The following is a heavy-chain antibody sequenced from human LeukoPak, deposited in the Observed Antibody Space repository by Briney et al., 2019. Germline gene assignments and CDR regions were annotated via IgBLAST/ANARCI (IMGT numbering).Heavy chain of an antibody. D-gene: IGHD3-9*01. Sequence: GGSLRLSCAASGFTFSSYSMNWVRQAPGKGLEWVSSISSSSSYIYYADSVKGRFTISRDNAKNSLYLQMNSLRAEDTAVYYCARENDILTGHSDYWGQGTLVTVSS. CDR3: ARENDILTGHSDY. V-gene: IGHV3-21*01. J-gene: IGHJ4*02. CDR1: GFTFSSYS. CDR2: ISSSSSYI.